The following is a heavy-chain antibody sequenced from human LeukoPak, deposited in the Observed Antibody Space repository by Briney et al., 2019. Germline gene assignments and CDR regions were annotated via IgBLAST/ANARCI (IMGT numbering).Heavy chain of an antibody. CDR3: ARGNKWSFDS. D-gene: IGHD2-15*01. Sequence: PAESLRLSSVVSGFTLSTYSMHWVRQAPGKGLVWVSRINSDGSATSYADSVMVRFTISRDSAKNTLYLQMNSLRPEDTAVYYCARGNKWSFDSWGQGALVTVSS. CDR2: INSDGSAT. V-gene: IGHV3-74*01. J-gene: IGHJ4*02. CDR1: GFTLSTYS.